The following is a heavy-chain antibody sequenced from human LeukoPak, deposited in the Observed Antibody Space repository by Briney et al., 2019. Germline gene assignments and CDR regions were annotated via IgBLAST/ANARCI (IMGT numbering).Heavy chain of an antibody. V-gene: IGHV1-2*04. Sequence: GASVKVSCKASGYTFTGYYMHWVRQAPGQGLEWMGWINPNSGGTNYAQKFQGWVTMTRDTSISTAYMELSRLRSDDTAVYYCARVVLYGSGRLSWPNYGMDVWGQGTTVTVSS. D-gene: IGHD3-10*01. CDR1: GYTFTGYY. J-gene: IGHJ6*02. CDR2: INPNSGGT. CDR3: ARVVLYGSGRLSWPNYGMDV.